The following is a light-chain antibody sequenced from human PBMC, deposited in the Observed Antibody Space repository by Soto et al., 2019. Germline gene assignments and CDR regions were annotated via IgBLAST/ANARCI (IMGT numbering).Light chain of an antibody. V-gene: IGKV1-6*01. Sequence: AIQLTQSPSSLSADVGDIVTINCRASQGINNDVAWFQQRPGRAPKLLIYDAINVQSGVPSRFSGSGSGAYFRLTISSLQPEDSATYYCFQDFNYPRTFGPGTKVDI. J-gene: IGKJ3*01. CDR1: QGINND. CDR2: DAI. CDR3: FQDFNYPRT.